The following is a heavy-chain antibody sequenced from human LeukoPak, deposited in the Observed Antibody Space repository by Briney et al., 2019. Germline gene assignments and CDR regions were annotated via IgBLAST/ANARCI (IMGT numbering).Heavy chain of an antibody. CDR1: GFTFSSYS. Sequence: PGGSLRLSCAASGFTFSSYSMHWVRQAPGKGLVWVSRINSDGSSTTYADSVKGRFTISRDNAKNTLYLQMNSLKVEDTAVYYGTRVFVGDEYSSSGYWGQGTLVTVSS. CDR2: INSDGSST. V-gene: IGHV3-74*01. J-gene: IGHJ4*02. CDR3: TRVFVGDEYSSSGY. D-gene: IGHD6-13*01.